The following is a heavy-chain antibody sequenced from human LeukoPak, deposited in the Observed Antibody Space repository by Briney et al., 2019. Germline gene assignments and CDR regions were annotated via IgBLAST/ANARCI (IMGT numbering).Heavy chain of an antibody. CDR3: ARNNSYGYGTLDY. D-gene: IGHD5-18*01. V-gene: IGHV3-30-3*01. CDR1: GFTFSSYA. Sequence: GGSLRLSCAASGFTFSSYAMHWARQAPGKGLEWVAVISYDGSNKYYADSVEGRFTISRDNSKNPLYLQMNSLRAEDTAVYYCARNNSYGYGTLDYWGQGTLVTVSS. J-gene: IGHJ4*02. CDR2: ISYDGSNK.